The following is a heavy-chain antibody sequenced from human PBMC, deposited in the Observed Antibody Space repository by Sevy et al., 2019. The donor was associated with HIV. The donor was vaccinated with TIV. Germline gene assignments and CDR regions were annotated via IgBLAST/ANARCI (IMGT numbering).Heavy chain of an antibody. CDR1: GFSFNTYA. J-gene: IGHJ4*02. V-gene: IGHV3-23*01. CDR3: AKTLGAIASPFDY. CDR2: FSNSGDRT. Sequence: GGSLRLSCAASGFSFNTYAMTWVRQAPGKGLEWVSVFSNSGDRTYYADSVKGRFTISRDNSKNTLYLQMISLRAEDTAVYYCAKTLGAIASPFDYRGQGTLVTVSS. D-gene: IGHD7-27*01.